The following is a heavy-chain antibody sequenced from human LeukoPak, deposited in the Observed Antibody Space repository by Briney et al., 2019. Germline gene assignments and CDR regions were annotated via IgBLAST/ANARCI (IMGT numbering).Heavy chain of an antibody. D-gene: IGHD3-22*01. CDR3: ARRITMIVVPSDGMDV. J-gene: IGHJ6*02. CDR1: GFTFSSYS. Sequence: PGGSLRLSCAASGFTFSSYSMSWVRQAPGKGLEWVSSISSSSSYIYYADSVKGRFTISRDNAKNSLYLQMNSLRAEDTAVYYCARRITMIVVPSDGMDVWGQGTTVTVSS. CDR2: ISSSSSYI. V-gene: IGHV3-21*01.